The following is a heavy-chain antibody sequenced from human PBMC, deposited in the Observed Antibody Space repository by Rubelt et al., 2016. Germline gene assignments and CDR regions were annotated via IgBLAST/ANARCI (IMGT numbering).Heavy chain of an antibody. CDR3: ARTKTVEMAAIPLAY. J-gene: IGHJ4*02. D-gene: IGHD5-24*01. CDR2: INPSGGST. Sequence: QVQLVQSGAEVKKPGASVKVSCKASGYTFTSYYMHWVRQAPGQGLEWMGIINPSGGSTSYDQKFRGGVTVTRDTSTSTVYMELSSLRSEDTAVYYCARTKTVEMAAIPLAYWGQGTLVTVSS. V-gene: IGHV1-46*01. CDR1: GYTFTSYY.